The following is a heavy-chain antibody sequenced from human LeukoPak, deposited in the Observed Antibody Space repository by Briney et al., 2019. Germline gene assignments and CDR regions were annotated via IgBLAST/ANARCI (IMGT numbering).Heavy chain of an antibody. Sequence: GESLKISCKGSGYTFSNYWIGWVRQMPGQGLEYFGIIYPGDSDTKYSPAFEGHITISVDKSITTAYLQWSSLKASDTAMYYCARPDDNADYILSYWGQGTLVTVSS. J-gene: IGHJ1*01. CDR3: ARPDDNADYILSY. CDR1: GYTFSNYW. D-gene: IGHD4-17*01. CDR2: IYPGDSDT. V-gene: IGHV5-51*01.